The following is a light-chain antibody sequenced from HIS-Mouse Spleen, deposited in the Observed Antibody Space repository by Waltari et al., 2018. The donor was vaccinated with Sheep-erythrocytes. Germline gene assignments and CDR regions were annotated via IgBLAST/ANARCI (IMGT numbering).Light chain of an antibody. J-gene: IGLJ3*02. Sequence: QSALTQPASVSGSPGQSITISCTGTSSDVGGYNYVSWYQQHPGKAPKLMIYEVSNRPSRVSNRFSGSKSGNTASLTISVLQAEDEADYYCSSYTSSSTWVFGGGTKLTVL. CDR3: SSYTSSSTWV. CDR1: SSDVGGYNY. V-gene: IGLV2-14*01. CDR2: EVS.